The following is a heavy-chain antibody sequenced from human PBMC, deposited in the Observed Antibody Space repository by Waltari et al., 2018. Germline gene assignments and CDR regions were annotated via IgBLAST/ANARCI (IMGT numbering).Heavy chain of an antibody. V-gene: IGHV1-58*02. CDR2: IVVGSGNT. CDR3: AATYNWNYVPWFDP. J-gene: IGHJ5*02. D-gene: IGHD1-7*01. CDR1: GFTFTSSA. Sequence: QRQLVQSGPEVKKPGTSVKVACKASGFTFTSSARQWCRQARGQRLEWIGWIVVGSGNTNYAQKFQERVTITRDMSTSTAYMELSSLRSEDTAVYYCAATYNWNYVPWFDPWGQGTLVTVSS.